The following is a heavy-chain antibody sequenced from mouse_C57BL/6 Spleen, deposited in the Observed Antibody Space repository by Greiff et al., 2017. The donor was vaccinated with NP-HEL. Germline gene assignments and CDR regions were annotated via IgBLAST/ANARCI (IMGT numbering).Heavy chain of an antibody. CDR3: ARHDYDGYSGWFAY. Sequence: EVKLMESGGGLVKPGGSLKLSCAASGFTFSSYTMSWVRQTPEKRLEWVATISGGGGNTYYPDSVKGRFTISRDNAKNTLYLQMSSLRSEDTALYYCARHDYDGYSGWFAYWGQGTLVTVSA. J-gene: IGHJ3*01. D-gene: IGHD2-3*01. CDR2: ISGGGGNT. V-gene: IGHV5-9*01. CDR1: GFTFSSYT.